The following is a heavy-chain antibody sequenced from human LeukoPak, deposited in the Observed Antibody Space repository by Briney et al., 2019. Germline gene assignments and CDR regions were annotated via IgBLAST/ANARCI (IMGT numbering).Heavy chain of an antibody. J-gene: IGHJ4*02. CDR2: ICSGGYT. D-gene: IGHD3-16*01. V-gene: IGHV3-53*01. CDR1: GFTVSSNY. CDR3: VRAGGPRPIDN. Sequence: GGSLRLSCAASGFTVSSNYMSWVRQAPGKGLEWVSVICSGGYTYYADSVKGRFTISRDNSKNTVYLQMNSLRAEDTAVYYCVRAGGPRPIDNWGQGTLVTVSS.